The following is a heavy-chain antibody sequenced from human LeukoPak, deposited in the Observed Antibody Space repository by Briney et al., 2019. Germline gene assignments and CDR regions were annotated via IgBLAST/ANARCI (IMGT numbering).Heavy chain of an antibody. J-gene: IGHJ4*02. CDR1: EFTVSNYW. CDR2: IKEDGSDK. Sequence: PGGSLRLSCAASEFTVSNYWMSWVRQTPGKGLEWVANIKEDGSDKYYVDSLKGRFTISRDNAKNSLYLQMNSLRAEDTAVYYCAKDRTRQAYWGQGTLVTVSS. D-gene: IGHD3-3*01. V-gene: IGHV3-7*03. CDR3: AKDRTRQAY.